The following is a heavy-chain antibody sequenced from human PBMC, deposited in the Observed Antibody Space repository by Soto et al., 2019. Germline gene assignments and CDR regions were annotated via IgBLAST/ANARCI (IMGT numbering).Heavy chain of an antibody. CDR2: ISWDGGST. CDR3: AKDGLGQLILGWGFSGAYYYYYGMDV. CDR1: GFTFDDYT. Sequence: GGSLRLSCAASGFTFDDYTMHWVRQAPGKGLEWVSLISWDGGSTYYADSVKGRFTISRDNSKNSLYLQMNSLRTEDTALYYCAKDGLGQLILGWGFSGAYYYYYGMDVWGQGTTVTVSS. D-gene: IGHD3-16*01. V-gene: IGHV3-43*01. J-gene: IGHJ6*02.